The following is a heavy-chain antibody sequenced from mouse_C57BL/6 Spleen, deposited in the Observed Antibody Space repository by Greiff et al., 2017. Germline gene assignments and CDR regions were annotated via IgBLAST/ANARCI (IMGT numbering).Heavy chain of an antibody. V-gene: IGHV1-18*01. J-gene: IGHJ1*03. CDR3: ARRYFDV. Sequence: EVQRVESGPELVKPGASVKIPCKASGYTFTDYNMDWVKQSHGKSLEWIGDINPNNGGTIYNQKFKGKATLTVDKSSSTAYMELRSLTSEDTAVYYCARRYFDVWGTGTTVTVSS. CDR1: GYTFTDYN. CDR2: INPNNGGT.